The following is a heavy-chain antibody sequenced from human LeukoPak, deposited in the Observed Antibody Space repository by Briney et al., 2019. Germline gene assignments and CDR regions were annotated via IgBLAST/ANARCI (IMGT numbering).Heavy chain of an antibody. J-gene: IGHJ4*02. Sequence: GGSLRLSCSASGFTFRTFGMHWVRQAPGKGLEYVSAISSNGGSTYYADSVKGRFTISRDNSRNTLHLQMSSLRVEDTAVYYCVKDSSSGSYFDYWGQGTLVTVSS. CDR2: ISSNGGST. V-gene: IGHV3-64D*06. CDR3: VKDSSSGSYFDY. CDR1: GFTFRTFG. D-gene: IGHD3-10*01.